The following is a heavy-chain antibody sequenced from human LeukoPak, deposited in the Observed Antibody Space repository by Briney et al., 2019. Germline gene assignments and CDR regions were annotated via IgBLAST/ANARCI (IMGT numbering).Heavy chain of an antibody. V-gene: IGHV3-74*01. Sequence: GGSLRLSCEASGFTFSSYWMHWVRQAPGKGLVWVSRIKSDGSSTSQADSVKGRFTISRDNAKNTLYLQMISLRVEDTAVYYCTRDRAYKTFDYWGQGALVTVSS. J-gene: IGHJ4*02. CDR1: GFTFSSYW. D-gene: IGHD3-16*01. CDR2: IKSDGSST. CDR3: TRDRAYKTFDY.